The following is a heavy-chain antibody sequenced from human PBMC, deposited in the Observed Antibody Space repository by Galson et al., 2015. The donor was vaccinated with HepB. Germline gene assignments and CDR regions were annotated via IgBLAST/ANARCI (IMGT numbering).Heavy chain of an antibody. CDR3: ARDLLDFYDN. D-gene: IGHD2-21*02. CDR2: IIPVFGIA. Sequence: SVKVSCKASGDTFSSAAISWVRQAPGQGVEWVGGIIPVFGIAKYAQKFQGRVAVTADESTRTSYMEVSSLRPEDTAVFYCARDLLDFYDNWGQGTLVIVSS. V-gene: IGHV1-69*13. CDR1: GDTFSSAA. J-gene: IGHJ4*02.